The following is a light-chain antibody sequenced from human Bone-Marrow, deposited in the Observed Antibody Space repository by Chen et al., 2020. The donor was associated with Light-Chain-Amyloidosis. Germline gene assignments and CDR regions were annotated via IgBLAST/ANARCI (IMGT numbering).Light chain of an antibody. J-gene: IGLJ3*02. CDR3: GTWDVSLSGRV. V-gene: IGLV1-51*01. CDR1: TSNIGKNY. Sequence: QSALTQPPSLSAAPGPHVTISCSGGTSNIGKNYVSWYQQLPGTAPKLLIYDSNKRPSGIPDRFSGTQSRTSAALGITGLQPGDEADYYCGTWDVSLSGRVFGGGTRLTV. CDR2: DSN.